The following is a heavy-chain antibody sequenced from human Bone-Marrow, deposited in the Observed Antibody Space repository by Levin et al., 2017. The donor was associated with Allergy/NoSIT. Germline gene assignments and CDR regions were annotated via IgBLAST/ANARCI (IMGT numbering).Heavy chain of an antibody. V-gene: IGHV3-21*01. CDR2: ISSSSSYI. D-gene: IGHD3-3*01. CDR3: ARDASFGVLRFLEWLPNAFDI. Sequence: PGGSLRLSCAASGFTFSSYSMNWVRQAPGKGLEWVSSISSSSSYIYYADSVKGRFTISRDNAKNSLYLQMNSLRAEDTAVYYCARDASFGVLRFLEWLPNAFDIWGQGTMVTVSS. CDR1: GFTFSSYS. J-gene: IGHJ3*02.